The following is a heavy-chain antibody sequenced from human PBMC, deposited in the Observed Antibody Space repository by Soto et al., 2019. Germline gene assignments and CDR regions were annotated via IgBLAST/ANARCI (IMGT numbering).Heavy chain of an antibody. CDR2: FSYSGTS. CDR3: AGQPTAGSYYDLGSYYYYYAMDV. Sequence: PSETLSLTCSVSGGSISSFYWSWIRQPPGKGLEWIGYFSYSGTSNYNPSLKSRVTISVDTSKNQFSLKLSSVTAADTAVYYCAGQPTAGSYYDLGSYYYYYAMDVWGQGTTVTVSS. V-gene: IGHV4-59*08. J-gene: IGHJ6*02. CDR1: GGSISSFY. D-gene: IGHD3-10*01.